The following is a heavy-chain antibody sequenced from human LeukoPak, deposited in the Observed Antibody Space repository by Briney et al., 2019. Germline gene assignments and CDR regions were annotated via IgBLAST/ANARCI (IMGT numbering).Heavy chain of an antibody. Sequence: SETLSLTCAVYGGSFSGYYWSWIRQPPGKGLKWIGNIYYSGYTTYSPSLRSRVTISVDTSKNQFSLKLSSVTAADTAVYYCARETSQKGAHYMDVRGKGTTITISS. CDR2: IYYSGYT. J-gene: IGHJ6*03. D-gene: IGHD3-16*01. CDR1: GGSFSGYY. V-gene: IGHV4-59*01. CDR3: ARETSQKGAHYMDV.